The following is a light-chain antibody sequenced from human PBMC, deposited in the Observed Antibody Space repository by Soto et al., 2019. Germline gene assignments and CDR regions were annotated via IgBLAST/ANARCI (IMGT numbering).Light chain of an antibody. V-gene: IGKV1-27*01. CDR3: QKYNSAPLS. CDR2: AAS. CDR1: QGISSY. J-gene: IGKJ4*01. Sequence: IQLPQSPSARSAFVGDRVTIPCRASQGISSYLAWYQQKPGKAPKLLIYAASTLQSGVTSRFSGSGSGTDFTLTISGLQPEDVATYYCQKYNSAPLSFGGGAK.